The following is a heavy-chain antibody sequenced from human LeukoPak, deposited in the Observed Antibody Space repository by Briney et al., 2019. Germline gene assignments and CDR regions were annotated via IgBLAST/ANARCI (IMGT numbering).Heavy chain of an antibody. D-gene: IGHD3-22*01. Sequence: PGGSLRLSCATSGFTFSNAWMNWVRQAPGKGLEWVGRIRSNSDGGTIDYAAPVKGRFTLSRDDSKTTLYLQMDSLQTEDTAVYYCATDFYDSTWGQGTLVTVSS. CDR1: GFTFSNAW. CDR2: IRSNSDGGTI. CDR3: ATDFYDST. V-gene: IGHV3-15*07. J-gene: IGHJ5*02.